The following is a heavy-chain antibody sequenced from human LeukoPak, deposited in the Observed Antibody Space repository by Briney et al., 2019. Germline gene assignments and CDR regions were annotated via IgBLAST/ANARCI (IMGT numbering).Heavy chain of an antibody. Sequence: VGSLTLSFVASGFTFGSYWMSWVRQAPGKGLEWVANINQDGSEKNYVDSVKGRFSISRDNAKNSLCLQMNSLRAEDTAVYYCARDRGSTTFDMWGQRTILSVSS. CDR3: ARDRGSTTFDM. J-gene: IGHJ3*02. CDR2: INQDGSEK. CDR1: GFTFGSYW. V-gene: IGHV3-7*05.